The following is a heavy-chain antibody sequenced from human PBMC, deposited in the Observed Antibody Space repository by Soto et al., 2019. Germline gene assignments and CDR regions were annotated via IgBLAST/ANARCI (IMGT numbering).Heavy chain of an antibody. J-gene: IGHJ5*01. CDR3: ARGFYDSSGYSSPFDS. V-gene: IGHV4-59*11. D-gene: IGHD3-22*01. CDR2: IYYSGST. Sequence: QVQLQESGPGLVKPSETLSLTCTVSGGSISHHYWSWIRQPPGQRLEWIGYIYYSGSTKYNPSLESRVTISVDTSKNQFSLKLSSVTAADTALYYCARGFYDSSGYSSPFDSWGQGTQVTVSS. CDR1: GGSISHHY.